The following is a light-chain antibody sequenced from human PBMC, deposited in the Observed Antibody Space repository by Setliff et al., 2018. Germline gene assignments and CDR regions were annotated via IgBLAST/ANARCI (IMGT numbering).Light chain of an antibody. CDR3: SSYAGSYIHV. J-gene: IGLJ1*01. Sequence: QSALTQPPSASGSPGQSVTISCTGISSDVGGYNYVSWYQQHPGKAPKLMIYEVSKRPSGVPDRFSGSKSGNTASLTVSGLQAEDEADYYCSSYAGSYIHVFGTGTKVTVL. CDR1: SSDVGGYNY. CDR2: EVS. V-gene: IGLV2-8*01.